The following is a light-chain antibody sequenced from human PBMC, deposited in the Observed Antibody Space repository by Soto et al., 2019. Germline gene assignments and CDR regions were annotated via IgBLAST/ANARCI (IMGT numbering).Light chain of an antibody. CDR1: SFNIGSNT. V-gene: IGLV1-44*01. CDR3: SAWDDNLNGVV. Sequence: QSVLTQPPSASGTPGQRVTLSCSGSSFNIGSNTVNWYQQFPVKAPKFLIYSNSERPSGVPDRFSGSKSGTSASLAINGLQSDDEADYYCSAWDDNLNGVVFGGGTKLTVL. J-gene: IGLJ2*01. CDR2: SNS.